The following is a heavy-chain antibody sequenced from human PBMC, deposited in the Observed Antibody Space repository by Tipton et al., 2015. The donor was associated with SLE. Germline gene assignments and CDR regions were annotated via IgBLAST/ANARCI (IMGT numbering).Heavy chain of an antibody. CDR2: IKQDGSEK. CDR1: GFTFSSYW. V-gene: IGHV3-7*03. Sequence: SLRPSCAASGFTFSSYWMSWVRQAPGKGLEWVANIKQDGSEKYYVDSVKSRVTISVDTSKNQFSLKLSSVTAADTAVYYCARDSPHGVGKDYWGQGTLVTVSS. CDR3: ARDSPHGVGKDY. J-gene: IGHJ4*02. D-gene: IGHD7-27*01.